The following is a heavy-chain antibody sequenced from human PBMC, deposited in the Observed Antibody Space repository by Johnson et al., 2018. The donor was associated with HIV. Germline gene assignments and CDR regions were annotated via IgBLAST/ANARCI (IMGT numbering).Heavy chain of an antibody. D-gene: IGHD6-13*01. CDR3: AIPTGAAAGAFDI. Sequence: VQLVESGGGVVQPGRSLRLSCAASGFTFDDYGMSWVRQAPGKGLEWVSGINWNGGSTGYADSVKGRFTISRDNSKNTLYLQMNSLRAEDTAVYYCAIPTGAAAGAFDIWGQGTMVTVSS. CDR2: INWNGGST. J-gene: IGHJ3*02. CDR1: GFTFDDYG. V-gene: IGHV3-20*04.